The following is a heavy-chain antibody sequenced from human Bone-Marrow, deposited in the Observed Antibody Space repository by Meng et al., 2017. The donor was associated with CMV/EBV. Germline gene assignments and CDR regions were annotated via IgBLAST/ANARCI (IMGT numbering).Heavy chain of an antibody. V-gene: IGHV1-46*01. Sequence: ASVKVSCKASGFTFTTCLMHWVRQAPGQGLEWMGMINPSGGSTAYAQKFQGRVTMTRDTSTSTVYMELSSLRSEDTAVYYCARVPTRTTVTTFGFWGQGTLVTVSS. CDR3: ARVPTRTTVTTFGF. J-gene: IGHJ4*02. D-gene: IGHD4-11*01. CDR1: GFTFTTCL. CDR2: INPSGGST.